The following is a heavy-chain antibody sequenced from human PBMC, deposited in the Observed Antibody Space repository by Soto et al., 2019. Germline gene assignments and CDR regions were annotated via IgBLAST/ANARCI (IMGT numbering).Heavy chain of an antibody. V-gene: IGHV3-23*01. Sequence: GGSLRLSCAASGFTFSSYAMSWVRQAPGKGLEWVSAISGSGGGKYYADSVKGRFTISRDNSKNTLYLQMNSLRAEDTAVYYCAKQGGYDFWYYFDYWGQGTLVTVSS. CDR2: ISGSGGGK. CDR3: AKQGGYDFWYYFDY. J-gene: IGHJ4*02. D-gene: IGHD5-12*01. CDR1: GFTFSSYA.